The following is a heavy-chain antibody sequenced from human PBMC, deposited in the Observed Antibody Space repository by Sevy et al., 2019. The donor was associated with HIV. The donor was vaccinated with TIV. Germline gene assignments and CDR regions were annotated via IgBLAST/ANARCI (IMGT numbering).Heavy chain of an antibody. V-gene: IGHV3-30-3*01. CDR3: ARRPYCSGGSCYKGSFDY. Sequence: GGSLRLSCAASGFTFSSYAMHWVRQAPGKGLEWVAVISYDGSNKYYADSVKGRFTISRDNSKNTLYLQMNSLRAEDTAVYYCARRPYCSGGSCYKGSFDYWGQRTLVTVSS. CDR1: GFTFSSYA. J-gene: IGHJ4*02. CDR2: ISYDGSNK. D-gene: IGHD2-15*01.